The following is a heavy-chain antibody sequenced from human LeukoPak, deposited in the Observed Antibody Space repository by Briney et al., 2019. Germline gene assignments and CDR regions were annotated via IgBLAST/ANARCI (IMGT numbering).Heavy chain of an antibody. D-gene: IGHD2-21*02. J-gene: IGHJ3*02. Sequence: GESLKISCETSGYNFAIYWIGWVRQMPGKGLGWMGLIFPGDSDTRYSPSFQGQVTFSADKSITTAYLQWSSLKASDTAMYYCARWVTADRGKKDAFDIWGQGTMVTVSS. CDR1: GYNFAIYW. CDR2: IFPGDSDT. CDR3: ARWVTADRGKKDAFDI. V-gene: IGHV5-51*01.